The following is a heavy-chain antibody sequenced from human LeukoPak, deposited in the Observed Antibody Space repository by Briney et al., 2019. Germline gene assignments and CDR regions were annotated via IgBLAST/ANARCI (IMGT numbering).Heavy chain of an antibody. CDR1: GFTFDDYA. Sequence: GGSLRLSCAASGFTFDDYAMHWVRQAPGKGLEWVSGISWNSGSIGYADSVKGRFTISRDNAKNFLYLQMNSLRAEDTALYYCAKDIRSSGSYYYFDYWGQGTPVTVPP. CDR2: ISWNSGSI. V-gene: IGHV3-9*01. J-gene: IGHJ4*02. D-gene: IGHD3-22*01. CDR3: AKDIRSSGSYYYFDY.